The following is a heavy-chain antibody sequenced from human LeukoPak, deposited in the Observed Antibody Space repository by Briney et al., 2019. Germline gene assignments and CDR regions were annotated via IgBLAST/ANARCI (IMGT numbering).Heavy chain of an antibody. CDR1: SGSISTSNYY. J-gene: IGHJ3*02. V-gene: IGHV4-61*05. Sequence: SETLSLTCTVSSGSISTSNYYWGWVRQPPGKALEWIGNIFYSGSTNYNPSLKSRVTISVDTSKNQFSLKLSSVTAADTAVYYCASLSLGYCSSTSCHRGAFDIWGQGTMVTVSS. D-gene: IGHD2-2*01. CDR3: ASLSLGYCSSTSCHRGAFDI. CDR2: IFYSGST.